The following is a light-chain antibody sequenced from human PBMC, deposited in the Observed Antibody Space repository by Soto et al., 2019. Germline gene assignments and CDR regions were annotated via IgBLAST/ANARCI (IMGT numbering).Light chain of an antibody. Sequence: QSVLTQPASVSGSPGQSITISCTGTSSDVGGYNYVSWYQQQPGKAPKLVISDVSNRPSGVSNRFSGSKSGNTASLTISGLQAEDEADYYCSSHTSSSAPYVFGTGTKLTVL. CDR3: SSHTSSSAPYV. J-gene: IGLJ1*01. V-gene: IGLV2-14*01. CDR2: DVS. CDR1: SSDVGGYNY.